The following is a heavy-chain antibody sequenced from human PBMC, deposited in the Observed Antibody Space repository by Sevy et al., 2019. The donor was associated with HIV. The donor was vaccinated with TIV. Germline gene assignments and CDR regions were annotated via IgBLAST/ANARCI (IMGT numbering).Heavy chain of an antibody. CDR1: GFTFSSYG. J-gene: IGHJ6*02. Sequence: GGSLRLSCAASGFTFSSYGMHWVHQAPGKGLEWVAVIWYDGSNKYYADSVKCRFTMSRDNSKNTLYLQMNSLRAEDTVVYYCAGVGIYDSSGYSPRGYYYGMDVWGQGTTVTVSS. D-gene: IGHD3-22*01. CDR3: AGVGIYDSSGYSPRGYYYGMDV. CDR2: IWYDGSNK. V-gene: IGHV3-33*01.